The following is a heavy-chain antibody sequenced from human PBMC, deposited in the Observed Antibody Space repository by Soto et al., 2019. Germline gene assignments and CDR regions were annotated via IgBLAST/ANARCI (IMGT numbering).Heavy chain of an antibody. CDR3: AKDRAITMVRGVPIAYAFDT. V-gene: IGHV4-59*12. J-gene: IGHJ3*02. Sequence: ETLSLTCTVSGGSISSYYWSWIRQPPGKGLEWIGYIYYSGSTNYNPSLKSRVTISVDTSKNQFSLKLSSVTATDTAVYYCAKDRAITMVRGVPIAYAFDTWGQGTMVT. CDR1: GGSISSYY. CDR2: IYYSGST. D-gene: IGHD3-10*01.